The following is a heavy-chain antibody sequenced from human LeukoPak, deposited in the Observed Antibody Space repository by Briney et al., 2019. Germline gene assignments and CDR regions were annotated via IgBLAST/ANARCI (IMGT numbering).Heavy chain of an antibody. Sequence: SETLSLTCTVSGGSISSSSYYWGWIRQPPGKGLEWIGSIYYSGSTYYNPSLKGRVTISVDTSKNQFSLKLSSVTAADTAVYYCASGSHFDWYQAGTYFDYWGQGTLVTVSS. CDR3: ASGSHFDWYQAGTYFDY. V-gene: IGHV4-39*01. D-gene: IGHD3-9*01. CDR1: GGSISSSSYY. J-gene: IGHJ4*02. CDR2: IYYSGST.